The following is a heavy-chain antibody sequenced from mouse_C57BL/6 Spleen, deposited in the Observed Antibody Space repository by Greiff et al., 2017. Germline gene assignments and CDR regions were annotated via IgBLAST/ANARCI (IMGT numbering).Heavy chain of an antibody. CDR3: ATGTSYGYFDV. CDR1: GYTFTSYW. Sequence: VQLQQPGAELVRPGSSVKLSCKASGYTFTSYWMHWVKQRPIQGLEWIGNIDPSDSETHYNQKFKDKATLTVDKSSSTAYMQLSSLTSEDSAVYYCATGTSYGYFDVWGTGTTVTVSS. CDR2: IDPSDSET. V-gene: IGHV1-52*01. J-gene: IGHJ1*03. D-gene: IGHD4-1*01.